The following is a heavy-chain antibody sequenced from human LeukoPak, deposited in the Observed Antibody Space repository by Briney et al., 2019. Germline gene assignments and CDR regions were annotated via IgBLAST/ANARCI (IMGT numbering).Heavy chain of an antibody. V-gene: IGHV4-59*08. CDR2: IYYSGST. CDR3: ARQIPWDYVDH. Sequence: SETLSLTCTVSGGSISSYYWSWIRQPPGKGLEWIGYIYYSGSTNYNPSLKSRVTISVDTSKNQFSLKLSSVTAADTAVYYCARQIPWDYVDHWGQGTLVTVSS. D-gene: IGHD7-27*01. J-gene: IGHJ4*02. CDR1: GGSISSYY.